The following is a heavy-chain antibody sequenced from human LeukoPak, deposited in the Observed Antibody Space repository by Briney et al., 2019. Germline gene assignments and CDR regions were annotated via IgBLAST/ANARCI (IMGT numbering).Heavy chain of an antibody. CDR3: ARTPTRYSSGWYNWFDP. Sequence: SETLSLTCTVSGGSISSYYWSWIRQPPGKGLEWIGYIYYSGSTNYNPSLRSRVTISIDTSKNQFSLKLSSVTAADTAVYYCARTPTRYSSGWYNWFDPWGQGTLVTVSS. V-gene: IGHV4-59*01. CDR2: IYYSGST. CDR1: GGSISSYY. J-gene: IGHJ5*02. D-gene: IGHD6-19*01.